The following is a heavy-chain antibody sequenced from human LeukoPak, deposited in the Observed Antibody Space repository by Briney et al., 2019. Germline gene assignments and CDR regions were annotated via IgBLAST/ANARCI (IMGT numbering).Heavy chain of an antibody. V-gene: IGHV7-4-1*02. CDR1: GYTFTSYT. Sequence: ASVKVSCKASGYTFTSYTMNWVRQAPGQGLEWMGWISTNTGNPTYAQGFTGRFVFSLDTSVSTAFLQISSLKPEDTAVYYCARDSATILFDYWGQGTLVTVSS. CDR2: ISTNTGNP. CDR3: ARDSATILFDY. J-gene: IGHJ4*02. D-gene: IGHD5-12*01.